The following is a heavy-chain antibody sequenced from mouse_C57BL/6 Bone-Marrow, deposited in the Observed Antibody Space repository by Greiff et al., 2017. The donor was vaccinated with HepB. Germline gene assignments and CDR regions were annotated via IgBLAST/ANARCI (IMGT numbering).Heavy chain of an antibody. J-gene: IGHJ4*01. V-gene: IGHV1-64*01. CDR2: IHPNSGST. CDR3: ARIYYDYDPYAMDY. D-gene: IGHD2-4*01. Sequence: QVQLQQSGAELVKPGASVKLSCKASGYTFTSYWMHWVKQRPGQGLEWIGMIHPNSGSTNYNEKFKSKATLTVDKSSSTAYMQLSSLTSEDSAVYYCARIYYDYDPYAMDYWGQGTSVTVSS. CDR1: GYTFTSYW.